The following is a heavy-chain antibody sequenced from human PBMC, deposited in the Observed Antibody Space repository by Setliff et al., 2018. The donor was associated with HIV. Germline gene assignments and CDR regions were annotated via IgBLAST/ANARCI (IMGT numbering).Heavy chain of an antibody. Sequence: SVKVSCKASGGSSSTHAMNWVRQAPGQGLEWMGQIISILGITNYAQKFQGRVTMTRDTSTSTVYMELTGLRSEDTAIYYCATAQGIATANFDYWGQGTLVTVSS. V-gene: IGHV1-69*10. CDR3: ATAQGIATANFDY. CDR1: GGSSSTHA. D-gene: IGHD6-13*01. J-gene: IGHJ4*02. CDR2: IISILGIT.